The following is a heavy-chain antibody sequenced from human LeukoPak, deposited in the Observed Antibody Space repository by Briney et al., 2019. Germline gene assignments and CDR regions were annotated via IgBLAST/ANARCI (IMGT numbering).Heavy chain of an antibody. CDR3: ARDRVAAAFPLWY. CDR2: IKQDGSEK. Sequence: GGSLRLSCAASGFTFSSYWMSWVRQAPGKGLEWVANIKQDGSEKYYVDSVKGRFTISRDNAKNSLYLQMNSLRAEDTAVYYCARDRVAAAFPLWYWGQGTLVTVSS. CDR1: GFTFSSYW. V-gene: IGHV3-7*01. J-gene: IGHJ4*02. D-gene: IGHD6-13*01.